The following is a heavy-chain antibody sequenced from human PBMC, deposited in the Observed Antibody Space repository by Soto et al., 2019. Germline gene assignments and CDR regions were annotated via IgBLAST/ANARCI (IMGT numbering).Heavy chain of an antibody. J-gene: IGHJ5*02. D-gene: IGHD4-4*01. CDR1: GFSLSTTGEG. V-gene: IGHV2-5*02. CDR2: IYWDDDV. Sequence: SGPTLVNPTQTLTLNCAFSGFSLSTTGEGVGRFRQPPGKAPEWLALIYWDDDVRYSPSLRNRLTITKDTSENQVVLTMTNIDPLDTATYYCVHRTVSNGAWSDPWGQGILVTVSS. CDR3: VHRTVSNGAWSDP.